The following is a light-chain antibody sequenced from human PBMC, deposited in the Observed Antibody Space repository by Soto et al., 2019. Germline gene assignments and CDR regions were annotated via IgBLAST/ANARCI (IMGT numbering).Light chain of an antibody. CDR1: SSGVGGYNY. Sequence: QSALTQPPSASGSPGQSVTISCTGTSSGVGGYNYVSWYQQYSGKAPKLMIYEVTKRPSGVPDRFSGSKSGNTASLTVSGLQAEDEADYYCTSYAGSNNFDVVFGGGTQLTVL. V-gene: IGLV2-8*01. CDR3: TSYAGSNNFDVV. CDR2: EVT. J-gene: IGLJ2*01.